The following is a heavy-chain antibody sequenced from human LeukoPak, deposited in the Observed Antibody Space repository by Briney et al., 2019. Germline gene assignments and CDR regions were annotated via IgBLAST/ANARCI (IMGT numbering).Heavy chain of an antibody. J-gene: IGHJ4*02. Sequence: PSETLSLTCTVSGGSISSSSYYWGWIRQPPGKGLEWIGSIYYSGSTYYNPSLKSRVTISVDTSKNQFSLKLSSVTAADTAVYYCARSDYDSGSYYTLSNFDYWGQGTLVTVSS. D-gene: IGHD3-10*01. V-gene: IGHV4-39*01. CDR1: GGSISSSSYY. CDR3: ARSDYDSGSYYTLSNFDY. CDR2: IYYSGST.